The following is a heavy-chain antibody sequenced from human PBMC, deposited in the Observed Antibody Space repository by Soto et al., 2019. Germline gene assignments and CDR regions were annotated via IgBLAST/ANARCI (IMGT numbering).Heavy chain of an antibody. V-gene: IGHV3-23*01. CDR2: ISGSGGTT. CDR3: AEHMDSSFWTPAY. J-gene: IGHJ4*02. D-gene: IGHD6-6*01. Sequence: EVQLLESGGGLVQPGESLRLSCAASGFTFSSYAMTWVRQAPGKGLEWVSVISGSGGTTYYADSVKGRFTISRDNSKNTLYLQMNSLRAEDMAVYYCAEHMDSSFWTPAYWGQGTLVTVSS. CDR1: GFTFSSYA.